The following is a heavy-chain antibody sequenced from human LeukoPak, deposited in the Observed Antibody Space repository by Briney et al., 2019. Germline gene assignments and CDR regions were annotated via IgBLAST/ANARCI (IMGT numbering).Heavy chain of an antibody. CDR2: ISPTGSTT. J-gene: IGHJ4*02. V-gene: IGHV3-74*01. Sequence: GGSLRLSCAASGFSFSGHWMHWARQPPGKGLVWVSRISPTGSTTSYADSVKGRFTVSRDNAKNTLYLQVNNLRAEDTAVYYCARGPSSNWSGLDFWGQGTLLTVSS. CDR1: GFSFSGHW. CDR3: ARGPSSNWSGLDF. D-gene: IGHD6-13*01.